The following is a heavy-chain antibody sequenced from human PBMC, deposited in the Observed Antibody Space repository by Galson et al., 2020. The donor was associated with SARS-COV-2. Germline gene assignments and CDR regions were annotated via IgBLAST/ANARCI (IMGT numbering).Heavy chain of an antibody. D-gene: IGHD2-2*01. CDR1: GYTFTGYY. V-gene: IGHV1-2*02. CDR3: ARSGSRTTCFQTDVMDV. CDR2: IKPNSGGT. Sequence: ASVQVSCKASGYTFTGYYLHYVRQAPRQGLEWMGWIKPNSGGTNYAPKSQGRLTMTGDTSISTAYMELSSLRSDDTAVYCCARSGSRTTCFQTDVMDVWGQGTTVTVS. J-gene: IGHJ6*02.